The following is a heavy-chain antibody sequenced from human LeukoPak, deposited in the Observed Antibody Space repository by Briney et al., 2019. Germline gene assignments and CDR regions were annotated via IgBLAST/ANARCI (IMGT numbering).Heavy chain of an antibody. D-gene: IGHD3-10*01. J-gene: IGHJ6*03. Sequence: GASVKVSCKASGYTFSNYGISWVRQAPGQGLEWMAWISAYNGNTNYAQKFQGRVTMTTDTPTSTAYMELRSLRSDDTAVYYCARDLRPSDNYYYMDVWGKGTTVTVSS. CDR3: ARDLRPSDNYYYMDV. CDR1: GYTFSNYG. CDR2: ISAYNGNT. V-gene: IGHV1-18*01.